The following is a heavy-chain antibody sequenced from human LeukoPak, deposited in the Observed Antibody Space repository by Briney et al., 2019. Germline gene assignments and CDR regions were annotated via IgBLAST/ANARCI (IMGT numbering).Heavy chain of an antibody. CDR1: GYTFTGYY. Sequence: ASVKVSCKASGYTFTGYYMHWVRQAPGQGLEWMGWTNPNSGGTNYAQKFQGWVTMTRDTSISTAYMELSRLRSDDTAVYYCARTEDSSLLFDYWGQGTLVTVSS. CDR2: TNPNSGGT. D-gene: IGHD5-18*01. J-gene: IGHJ4*02. V-gene: IGHV1-2*04. CDR3: ARTEDSSLLFDY.